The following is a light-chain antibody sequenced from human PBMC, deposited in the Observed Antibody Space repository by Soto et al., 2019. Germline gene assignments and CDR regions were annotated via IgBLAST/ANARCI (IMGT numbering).Light chain of an antibody. Sequence: DVQMTQSPSSLSASVGDGVTITCRASQSISTYLNWYHQKPGKAPKLLIDAASSLRSGVPSRFSGSGSGTDFTLTISSLQPEDFATYYCQQGYSTPRTFGQGTKVDIK. CDR2: AAS. CDR1: QSISTY. CDR3: QQGYSTPRT. J-gene: IGKJ1*01. V-gene: IGKV1-39*01.